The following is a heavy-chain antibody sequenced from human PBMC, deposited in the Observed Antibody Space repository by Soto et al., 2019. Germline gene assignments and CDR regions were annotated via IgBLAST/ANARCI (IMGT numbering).Heavy chain of an antibody. Sequence: GGSLRLSCAASGFTFSTYAMEWVRQAPGKGLEYVSAISSNGGSTHYADSVKGRFTISRDNSKNTLYLQMNSLRAEDTAVYYCARDQQLADWFDPWGQGTLVTVSS. CDR3: ARDQQLADWFDP. J-gene: IGHJ5*02. V-gene: IGHV3-64*04. CDR2: ISSNGGST. D-gene: IGHD6-13*01. CDR1: GFTFSTYA.